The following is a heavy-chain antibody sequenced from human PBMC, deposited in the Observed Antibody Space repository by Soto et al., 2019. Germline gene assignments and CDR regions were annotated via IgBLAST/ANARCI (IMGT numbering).Heavy chain of an antibody. J-gene: IGHJ4*02. V-gene: IGHV3-23*01. CDR2: LSGSSLNT. D-gene: IGHD3-22*01. CDR3: AKRPYYYDSSGYSGPFDY. Sequence: PGGSLRLSCEASGFTFGNYAMTWVRQGPGRGLEWVSALSGSSLNTYYADSVKGRFTISRDNSKNTLYLQMNSLRAEDTAVYYCAKRPYYYDSSGYSGPFDYWGQGTLVTVSS. CDR1: GFTFGNYA.